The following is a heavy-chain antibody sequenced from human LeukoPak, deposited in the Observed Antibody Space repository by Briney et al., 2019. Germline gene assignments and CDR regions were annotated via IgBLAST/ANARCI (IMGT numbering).Heavy chain of an antibody. D-gene: IGHD3-22*01. CDR3: ARTYSSDTSGYYLDY. CDR1: GSTFTSYW. CDR2: IFPGDSDT. J-gene: IGHJ4*02. Sequence: GASLQISCQGSGSTFTSYWIGWVRRLPGKGLEWMGIIFPGDSDTRYNPSFQGQVTISADESINTSYMQWSSLKASDTAMYYCARTYSSDTSGYYLDYWGQGTLVTVSS. V-gene: IGHV5-51*01.